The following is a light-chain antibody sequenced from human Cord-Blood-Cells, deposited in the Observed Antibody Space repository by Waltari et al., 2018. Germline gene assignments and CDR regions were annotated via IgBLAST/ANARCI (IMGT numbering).Light chain of an antibody. CDR1: QDISNY. V-gene: IGKV1-33*01. J-gene: IGKJ2*01. CDR3: QQYDNLPYT. Sequence: DIQMTQSPSSLSASVGDRVTITCQASQDISNYLNWYPQKPGKAPKLLIDDASNLETGVPSRFSGSGSGTDFTFTISSLQPEDIATYYCQQYDNLPYTFGQGTKLEIK. CDR2: DAS.